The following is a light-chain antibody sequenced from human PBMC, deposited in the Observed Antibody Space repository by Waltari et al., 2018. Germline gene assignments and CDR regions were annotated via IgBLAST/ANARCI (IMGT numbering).Light chain of an antibody. J-gene: IGKJ2*01. V-gene: IGKV3-15*01. CDR2: GAS. CDR3: QQYNSIPYT. Sequence: EIVMTQSPATLSVSPGERATLSCRASQSVSSNLAWYQQKPGQAPRLLIYGASTRATGIPARFSGSGSGTEFTLTISSLQSEDFAVYYCQQYNSIPYTFGQGTKLEIK. CDR1: QSVSSN.